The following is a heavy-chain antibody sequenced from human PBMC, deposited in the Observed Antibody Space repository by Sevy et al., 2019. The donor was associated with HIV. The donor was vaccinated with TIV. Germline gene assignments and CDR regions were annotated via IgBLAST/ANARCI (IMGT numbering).Heavy chain of an antibody. CDR2: ISTSGKST. D-gene: IGHD3-22*01. CDR1: GFTFSSYE. V-gene: IGHV3-48*03. CDR3: LRSGGAYDAGFDP. Sequence: GGSLRLSCVASGFTFSSYEMNWVRQAPGKGLEWVSKISTSGKSTFCADSVEGRVTISRDNTKNSVFLETNNLRVEDTAVYYCLRSGGAYDAGFDPWGQGTLVTVSS. J-gene: IGHJ5*02.